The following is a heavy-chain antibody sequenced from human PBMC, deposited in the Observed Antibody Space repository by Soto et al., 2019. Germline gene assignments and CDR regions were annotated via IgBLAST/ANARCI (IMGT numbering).Heavy chain of an antibody. CDR3: ARHGGSYSFDY. D-gene: IGHD1-26*01. V-gene: IGHV4-59*08. J-gene: IGHJ4*02. CDR1: GGSTSSYY. CDR2: NSYSGST. Sequence: QVQLQESGPGLVKPSETLSLTCTVTGGSTSSYYWSWLRQPPGKGLEWIGDNSYSGSTDYNPSLKSRVTISVDTSKNQFSLKLSSATAADTAVYYCARHGGSYSFDYWGQGTLVTVSS.